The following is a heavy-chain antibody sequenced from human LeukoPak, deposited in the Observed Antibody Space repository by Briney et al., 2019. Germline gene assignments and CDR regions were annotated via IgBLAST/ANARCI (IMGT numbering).Heavy chain of an antibody. CDR3: AKGVVGDPSYHFDS. CDR2: ISYDGSNK. D-gene: IGHD3-3*01. CDR1: GFTFSSYA. V-gene: IGHV3-30-3*01. Sequence: GGSLRLSCAASGFTFSSYAMHWVRQAPGKGLEWVAVISYDGSNKYYADSAKGRFTISRDNSKATLYLRKSSLRVEDTAIYYCAKGVVGDPSYHFDSWGQGILVTVSS. J-gene: IGHJ4*02.